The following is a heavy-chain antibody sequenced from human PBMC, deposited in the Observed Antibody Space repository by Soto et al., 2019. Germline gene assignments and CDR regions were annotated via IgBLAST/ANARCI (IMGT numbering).Heavy chain of an antibody. CDR2: IYYSGDT. CDR3: ARSIDP. CDR1: GDSIISGDYY. V-gene: IGHV4-30-4*01. Sequence: SETLSLTCTVSGDSIISGDYYWSWIRQTPGKGLEWIGYIYYSGDTNYNPSLKSRVTISVDTSKNQFSLKLSSVTAADTAVYYRARSIDPWGQGTLVTVSS. J-gene: IGHJ5*02.